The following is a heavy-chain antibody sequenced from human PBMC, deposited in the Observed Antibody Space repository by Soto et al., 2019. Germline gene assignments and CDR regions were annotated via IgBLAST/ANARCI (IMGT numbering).Heavy chain of an antibody. CDR3: ARDTYYYDSSGYYH. J-gene: IGHJ5*02. CDR2: ISYDGSNK. D-gene: IGHD3-22*01. V-gene: IGHV3-30-3*01. Sequence: GSLRLSCAASGFTFSSYAMHWVRQAPGKGLEWVAVISYDGSNKYYADSVKGRFTISRDNSKNTLYLQMNSLRAEDTAVYYCARDTYYYDSSGYYHWGQGTLVTVSS. CDR1: GFTFSSYA.